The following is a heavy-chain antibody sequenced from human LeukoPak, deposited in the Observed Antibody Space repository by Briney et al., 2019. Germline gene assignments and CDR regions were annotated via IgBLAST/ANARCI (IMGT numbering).Heavy chain of an antibody. CDR3: ARLGDYDSSGYYYDV. CDR2: TTISGST. CDR1: GGSISSGNYY. Sequence: SETLSLTCTVSGGSISSGNYYWSWMRQPAGKGLEWIGRTTISGSTNYNPSLNSRVTIPVDTSKNQFSLKVTTVTAADAAVYYCARLGDYDSSGYYYDVWGQGTLVTVSS. D-gene: IGHD3-22*01. V-gene: IGHV4-61*02. J-gene: IGHJ4*02.